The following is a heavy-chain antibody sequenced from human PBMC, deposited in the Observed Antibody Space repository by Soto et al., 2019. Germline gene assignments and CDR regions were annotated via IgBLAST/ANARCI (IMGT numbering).Heavy chain of an antibody. CDR3: VKDESINRYSGHFRH. D-gene: IGHD1-26*01. J-gene: IGHJ1*01. V-gene: IGHV3-9*01. CDR1: GFTFEDYA. Sequence: EVQLVESGGGLVQPCRSLRLSCAASGFTFEDYAMHWVRQVPGKGLEWVSGINWNSGSIGYGDSVKGRFAISRDNAKNPLHLQLNSLSAENTAFYYSVKDESINRYSGHFRHWGQGTLVTVSS. CDR2: INWNSGSI.